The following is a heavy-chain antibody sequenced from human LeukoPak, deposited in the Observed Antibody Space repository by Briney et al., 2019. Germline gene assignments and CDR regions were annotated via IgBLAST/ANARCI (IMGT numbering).Heavy chain of an antibody. CDR3: ARDQIYCTGGYCYFEY. J-gene: IGHJ4*02. Sequence: GGSLRLSCAASGFTFSDYWMHWVRQAPGKGLVWVSIINTDTRGTYYADSVKGRFTISRDNAKNTLYLQMNSLRVEDSAVYYCARDQIYCTGGYCYFEYWGQGTLVTVSS. D-gene: IGHD2-8*02. CDR1: GFTFSDYW. V-gene: IGHV3-74*01. CDR2: INTDTRGT.